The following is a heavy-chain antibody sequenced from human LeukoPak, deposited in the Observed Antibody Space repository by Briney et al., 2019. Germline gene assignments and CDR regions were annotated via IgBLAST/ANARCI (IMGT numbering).Heavy chain of an antibody. J-gene: IGHJ5*02. CDR1: GYTFTNYG. Sequence: ASVKVSCKASGYTFTNYGISWVRQAPGQGLEWMGWISAYNGNTHYAQNLQGRVTMTTDTSTSTAYMELKSLRSDDTAVYYCARSQGYYYGSGSYYNWFDPWGQGTLVTVSS. CDR2: ISAYNGNT. CDR3: ARSQGYYYGSGSYYNWFDP. V-gene: IGHV1-18*01. D-gene: IGHD3-10*01.